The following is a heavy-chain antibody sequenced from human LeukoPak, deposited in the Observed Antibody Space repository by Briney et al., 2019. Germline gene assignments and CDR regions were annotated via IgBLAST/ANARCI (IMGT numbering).Heavy chain of an antibody. Sequence: GGSLRLFCGASGFTLSDHYVVWVRQAPGRGLEWVGRTRNKANGYTTDYAASVKGRFTISRDDSTNSLYLQMNSLKTEDTAVYFCARDTYASFDSWGQGTLVTVSS. CDR2: TRNKANGYTT. J-gene: IGHJ4*02. CDR3: ARDTYASFDS. D-gene: IGHD2-2*01. CDR1: GFTLSDHY. V-gene: IGHV3-72*01.